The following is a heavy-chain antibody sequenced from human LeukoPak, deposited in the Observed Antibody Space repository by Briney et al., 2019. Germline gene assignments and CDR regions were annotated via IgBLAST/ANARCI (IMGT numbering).Heavy chain of an antibody. CDR1: GGSISSYY. CDR3: AGEDYCSGGSCYSGYFQH. CDR2: IYYSGTT. J-gene: IGHJ1*01. D-gene: IGHD2-15*01. Sequence: PSETLSLTCTVSGGSISSYYWRWIRQPPGKGLEWIGYIYYSGTTNYNPSLKSRVTISVDTSKTQFSLKLSSVTAADTAVYYCAGEDYCSGGSCYSGYFQHWGQGTLVTVSS. V-gene: IGHV4-59*01.